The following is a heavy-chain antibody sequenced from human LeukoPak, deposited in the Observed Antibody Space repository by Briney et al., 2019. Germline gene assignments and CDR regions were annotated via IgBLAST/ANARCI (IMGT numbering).Heavy chain of an antibody. CDR2: INHSGGT. J-gene: IGHJ4*02. CDR3: ASRGMYYYDSSGYPY. D-gene: IGHD3-22*01. V-gene: IGHV4-34*01. CDR1: GGSFSGYY. Sequence: PSETLSLTCAVYGGSFSGYYWSWIRQPPGKGLEWIGEINHSGGTNYNPSLKSRVTISVDTSKNQFSLRLSSVTAADTAVYYCASRGMYYYDSSGYPYWGQGTLVTVSS.